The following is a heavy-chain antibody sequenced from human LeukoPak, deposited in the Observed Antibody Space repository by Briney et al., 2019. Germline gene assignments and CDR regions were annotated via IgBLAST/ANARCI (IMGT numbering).Heavy chain of an antibody. D-gene: IGHD5-18*01. Sequence: GGSLRLSCAASGFTFSNHWMHWVRQTPEKGLVWVSNISPDGSTNYADSVKGRFTISRDNAKSTLFLQMNSLRPEDTAVYFCVMGRAYNYWGRGTMVTVSS. CDR2: ISPDGST. J-gene: IGHJ4*03. CDR3: VMGRAYNY. CDR1: GFTFSNHW. V-gene: IGHV3-74*01.